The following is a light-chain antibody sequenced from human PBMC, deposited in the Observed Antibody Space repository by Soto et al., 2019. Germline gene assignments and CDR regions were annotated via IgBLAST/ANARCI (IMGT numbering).Light chain of an antibody. J-gene: IGLJ2*01. Sequence: QSALTQPASVSGSPGQSITISCTGTSSDVGAYNYVSWYQQHPGKAPKLMIYDVSNRPSGVSNGFSVSKSGNTASLTISGLQAEDEADYYCSSYTSSSTLVLFGGGTKLTVL. CDR1: SSDVGAYNY. CDR3: SSYTSSSTLVL. V-gene: IGLV2-14*01. CDR2: DVS.